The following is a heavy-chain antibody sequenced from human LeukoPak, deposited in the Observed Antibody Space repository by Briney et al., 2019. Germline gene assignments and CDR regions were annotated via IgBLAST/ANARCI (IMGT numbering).Heavy chain of an antibody. J-gene: IGHJ4*02. CDR2: IYYSGST. CDR1: GGSISSYY. Sequence: SETLSLTCTVSGGSISSYYWSWIRQPPGKGLEWIGYIYYSGSTNYNPSLKSRVTISVDTSKNQFPLKLSSVTAADTAVYYCARQYYYYSIDSWGQGTLVTVSS. D-gene: IGHD3-22*01. CDR3: ARQYYYYSIDS. V-gene: IGHV4-59*08.